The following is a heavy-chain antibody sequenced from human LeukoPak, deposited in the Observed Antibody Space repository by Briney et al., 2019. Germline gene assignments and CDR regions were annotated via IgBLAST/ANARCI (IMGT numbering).Heavy chain of an antibody. D-gene: IGHD6-13*01. J-gene: IGHJ6*02. CDR3: ARHLQSIAAAGIPSRLYYYGMDV. V-gene: IGHV5-51*01. CDR2: IYPGDSDT. CDR1: GYSFTSYW. Sequence: GESLKISCKGSGYSFTSYWIGWVRQMPGKGLEWIGIIYPGDSDTRYSPSFQGQVTISADKSISTAYLQWSSLKASDTAMYYCARHLQSIAAAGIPSRLYYYGMDVWGQGTTVTVSS.